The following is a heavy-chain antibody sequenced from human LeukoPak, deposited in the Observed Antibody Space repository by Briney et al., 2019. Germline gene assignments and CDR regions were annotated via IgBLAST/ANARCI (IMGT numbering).Heavy chain of an antibody. Sequence: SETLSLTCTISGGSVIGYYWTWLRRPPGKALEWIGYIYNGNTNNNPSLKSRVTLSIDTSNNQFSLKVSSVTAADTAVYYCARDGSVAAAAYYYYYYMDVWGKGTTVTVSS. V-gene: IGHV4-59*02. D-gene: IGHD6-13*01. CDR2: IYNGNT. J-gene: IGHJ6*03. CDR3: ARDGSVAAAAYYYYYYMDV. CDR1: GGSVIGYY.